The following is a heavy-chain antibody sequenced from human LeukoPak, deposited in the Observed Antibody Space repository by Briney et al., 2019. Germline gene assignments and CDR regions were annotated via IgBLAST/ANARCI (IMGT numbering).Heavy chain of an antibody. Sequence: GGSLRLSCVVSGFTLSSRWMMWVRQAPGEGLEWMNNINRDGSEKNYVDSVKGRFTITRDNAENSLYLQMNSLKVEDSAIYYCATYDSWSGYNIAYWGQGTLVTVSS. J-gene: IGHJ4*02. CDR3: ATYDSWSGYNIAY. V-gene: IGHV3-7*03. D-gene: IGHD3-3*01. CDR1: GFTLSSRW. CDR2: INRDGSEK.